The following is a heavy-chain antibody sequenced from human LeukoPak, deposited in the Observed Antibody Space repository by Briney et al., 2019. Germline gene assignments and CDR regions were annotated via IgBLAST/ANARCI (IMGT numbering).Heavy chain of an antibody. J-gene: IGHJ2*01. Sequence: SETLSLTCTVSGGSISSYYWSWIRQPPGKGLEWIGYIYYSGSTNYNPSLKSRVTISVDTSKNLFSLKLSSVTAADTAVYYCARGGYSSSFGRYFDLWGRGTLVTVSS. CDR1: GGSISSYY. D-gene: IGHD6-6*01. CDR3: ARGGYSSSFGRYFDL. CDR2: IYYSGST. V-gene: IGHV4-59*01.